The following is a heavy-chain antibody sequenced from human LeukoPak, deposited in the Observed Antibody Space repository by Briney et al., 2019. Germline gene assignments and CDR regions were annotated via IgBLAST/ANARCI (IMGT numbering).Heavy chain of an antibody. CDR3: ARDTYYYDSSGYYFPGGSDY. Sequence: SGGSLRLSCAASGFTFSSYGMHWVRQAPGKGLEWVAFIRYDGSNKYYADSVKGRFTISRDNAKNSLYLQMNSLRAEDTAVYYCARDTYYYDSSGYYFPGGSDYWGQGTLVTVSS. CDR1: GFTFSSYG. D-gene: IGHD3-22*01. V-gene: IGHV3-30*02. CDR2: IRYDGSNK. J-gene: IGHJ4*02.